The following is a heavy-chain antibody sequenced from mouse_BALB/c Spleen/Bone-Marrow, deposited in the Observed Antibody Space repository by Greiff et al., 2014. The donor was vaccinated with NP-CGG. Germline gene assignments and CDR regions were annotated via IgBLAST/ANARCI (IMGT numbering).Heavy chain of an antibody. CDR1: GYTFTDYY. J-gene: IGHJ2*01. V-gene: IGHV1-19*01. D-gene: IGHD1-1*01. Sequence: VQLKESGPELVKPGASVKMSCKATGYTFTDYYMDWVKQSQGESFEWIGRVNTNNGGTSYNLKFKGKATLTVDKSSSTAYMELSSLTSEDSAVYSCARSNHGFSFDYWGPGTTLTVSS. CDR2: VNTNNGGT. CDR3: ARSNHGFSFDY.